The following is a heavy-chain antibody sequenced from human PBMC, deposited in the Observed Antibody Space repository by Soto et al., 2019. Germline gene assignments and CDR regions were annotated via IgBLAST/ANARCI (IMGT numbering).Heavy chain of an antibody. CDR3: ARERDSGDHFP. CDR1: DFSFGNYW. CDR2: INSGGSFA. Sequence: EEQRVESGGGLVQPGGSLRLSCAASDFSFGNYWMHWVRQAPGQGLAWVSRINSGGSFASYADPAKGRFTISRDNAKNTLYLQMDSLRAEDTAIYYCARERDSGDHFPWGQGTLVTVSS. J-gene: IGHJ5*02. V-gene: IGHV3-74*01. D-gene: IGHD4-17*01.